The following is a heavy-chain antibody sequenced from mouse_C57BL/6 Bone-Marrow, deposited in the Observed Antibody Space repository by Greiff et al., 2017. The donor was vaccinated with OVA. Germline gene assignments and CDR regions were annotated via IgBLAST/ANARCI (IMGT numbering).Heavy chain of an antibody. CDR2: ISSGSSTI. CDR1: GFTFSDYG. Sequence: EVKVEESGGGLVKPGGSLKLSCAASGFTFSDYGMHWVRQAPEKGLEWVAYISSGSSTIYYADTVKGRFTISRDNAKNTLFLQMTSLRSEDTAMYYCARHFDYWGQGTTLTVSS. V-gene: IGHV5-17*01. CDR3: ARHFDY. J-gene: IGHJ2*01.